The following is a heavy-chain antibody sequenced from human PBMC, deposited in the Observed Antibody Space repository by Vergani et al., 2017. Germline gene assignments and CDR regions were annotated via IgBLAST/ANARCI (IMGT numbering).Heavy chain of an antibody. CDR2: INPNSGGT. Sequence: QVQLVQSGAEVKKPGASVKVSCKASGYTFNGYYMHWVRQAPGQGLEWMGWINPNSGGTNYAQTFQGRVTMTRDTSISTDYMELSRLRADDTAVHYCASSLVDQCDYWGQGTLVTVSS. CDR1: GYTFNGYY. D-gene: IGHD2-15*01. V-gene: IGHV1-2*02. J-gene: IGHJ4*02. CDR3: ASSLVDQCDY.